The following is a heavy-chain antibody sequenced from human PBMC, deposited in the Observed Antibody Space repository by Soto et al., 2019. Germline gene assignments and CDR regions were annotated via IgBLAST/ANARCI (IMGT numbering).Heavy chain of an antibody. CDR3: ARELRFLEWVLTSMRTKKEYYDYYYGMAG. V-gene: IGHV1-69*13. J-gene: IGHJ6*02. CDR2: IIPIFGTA. Sequence: AVKVSCKSSGGTFSSYAISWVRQAPGQGLEWMGGIIPIFGTANYAQKFQGRVTITADESTSTAYMELSSLRSEDTAVYYCARELRFLEWVLTSMRTKKEYYDYYYGMAGWGQGTTVTVSS. D-gene: IGHD3-3*01. CDR1: GGTFSSYA.